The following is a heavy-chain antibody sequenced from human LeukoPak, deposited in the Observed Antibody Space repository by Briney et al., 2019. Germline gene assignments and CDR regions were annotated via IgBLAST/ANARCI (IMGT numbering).Heavy chain of an antibody. Sequence: GGSLRLSCVGSGFTFSRYWLNWVRQAPGKGLEWVSAISGSGGSTYYADSVKGRFTISRDNSRSTLYLQMNSLRPEDTAIYYCAREGYYGSGSPPSLYFDYWGQGTLVTVSS. V-gene: IGHV3-23*01. CDR2: ISGSGGST. CDR3: AREGYYGSGSPPSLYFDY. J-gene: IGHJ4*02. D-gene: IGHD3-10*01. CDR1: GFTFSRYW.